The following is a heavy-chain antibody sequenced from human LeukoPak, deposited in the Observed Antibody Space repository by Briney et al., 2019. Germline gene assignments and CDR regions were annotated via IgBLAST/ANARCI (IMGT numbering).Heavy chain of an antibody. J-gene: IGHJ6*03. V-gene: IGHV4-34*01. CDR2: INHSGST. Sequence: SETLSLTCAVYGRSFSGYYWSWIRQPPGKGLEWIGEINHSGSTNYNPSLKSRVTISVDTSKNQFSLKLSSVTAADTAVYYCARERIVVVPAVPGYMDVWGKGTTVTVSS. CDR1: GRSFSGYY. CDR3: ARERIVVVPAVPGYMDV. D-gene: IGHD2-2*01.